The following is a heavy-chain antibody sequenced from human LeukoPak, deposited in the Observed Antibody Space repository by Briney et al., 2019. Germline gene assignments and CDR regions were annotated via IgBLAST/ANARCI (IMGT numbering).Heavy chain of an antibody. Sequence: GGSLRLSCAASGFNVSNSYLSWVRQAPGKGLEWVSVIYSAGTTYYADSVKGRFTISREKSKNMLYLQMNSLRAEDTAVYYCARDLGPLHWFGEPREVWGKGTTVTVSS. CDR2: IYSAGTT. J-gene: IGHJ6*04. D-gene: IGHD3-10*01. CDR1: GFNVSNSY. V-gene: IGHV3-53*01. CDR3: ARDLGPLHWFGEPREV.